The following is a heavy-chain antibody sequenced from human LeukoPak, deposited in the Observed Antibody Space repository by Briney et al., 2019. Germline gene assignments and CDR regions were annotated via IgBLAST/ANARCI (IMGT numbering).Heavy chain of an antibody. D-gene: IGHD1-1*01. CDR1: GGSFSGYY. V-gene: IGHV4-34*01. J-gene: IGHJ6*03. CDR2: INHSGST. CDR3: ARGLRQPRHYYYYMDV. Sequence: SETLSLTCAVYGGSFSGYYWSWIRQPPGKGLEWIGEINHSGSTNYNPSLKSRVTISVDTSRNQFSLKLSSVTAADTAVYYCARGLRQPRHYYYYMDVWGKGTTVTVSS.